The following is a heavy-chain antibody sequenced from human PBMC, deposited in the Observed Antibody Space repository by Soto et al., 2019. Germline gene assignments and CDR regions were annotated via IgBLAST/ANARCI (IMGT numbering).Heavy chain of an antibody. D-gene: IGHD6-6*01. V-gene: IGHV1-69*12. CDR3: SRAGQQLVGTDY. CDR1: GGTFSSYA. CDR2: IFPFFGTA. Sequence: QVQLVQSGAEVKKPGSSVKVSCKASGGTFSSYALSWVRQAPGQGLEWMGGIFPFFGTANYAQKFQGRVTITADESTSTAYMELSSLRSEDTAVYYCSRAGQQLVGTDYWGQGTLVTVSS. J-gene: IGHJ4*02.